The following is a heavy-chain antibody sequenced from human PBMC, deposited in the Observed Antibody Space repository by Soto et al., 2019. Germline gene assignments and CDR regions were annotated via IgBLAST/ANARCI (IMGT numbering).Heavy chain of an antibody. J-gene: IGHJ6*01. CDR2: IYPGDSDT. D-gene: IGHD2-8*01. CDR1: GYRCTSYW. CDR3: ARKWAPYYYLYYGMGV. V-gene: IGHV5-51*01. Sequence: RWLSQKISCNGSGYRCTSYWGGWVSQIPGKGLEWMGIIYPGDSDTRYSPSFQGQVTISADKSISTAYLQWSSLKASDTAMYYCARKWAPYYYLYYGMGVRAQATTLTVSS.